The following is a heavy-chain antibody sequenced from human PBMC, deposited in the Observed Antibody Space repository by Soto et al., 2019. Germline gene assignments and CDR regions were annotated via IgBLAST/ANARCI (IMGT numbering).Heavy chain of an antibody. CDR1: GGSISNYY. CDR3: ARSMTGTTYYYYYMDV. J-gene: IGHJ6*03. Sequence: PSETLSLTCTVSGGSISNYYWSWIRQPPGKGLEWIGYIYYSGSTDYNPSLKSRVTISVDTSKSQFSLKLSSVTAADTAVYYCARSMTGTTYYYYYMDVWGTGTTVTVSS. V-gene: IGHV4-59*13. CDR2: IYYSGST. D-gene: IGHD1-20*01.